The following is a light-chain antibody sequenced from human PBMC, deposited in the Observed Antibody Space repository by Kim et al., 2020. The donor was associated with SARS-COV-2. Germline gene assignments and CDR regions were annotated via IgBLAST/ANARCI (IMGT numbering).Light chain of an antibody. Sequence: ASIGDRVTITCRASQDIANSLAWYQQKPGKVPQVLIYAASTLQSGVPSRFSGSGSGTEFTLTIDSLQTEDVATYYCQKYNIAPWTFGPGTKVDIK. CDR1: QDIANS. V-gene: IGKV1-27*01. CDR3: QKYNIAPWT. CDR2: AAS. J-gene: IGKJ1*01.